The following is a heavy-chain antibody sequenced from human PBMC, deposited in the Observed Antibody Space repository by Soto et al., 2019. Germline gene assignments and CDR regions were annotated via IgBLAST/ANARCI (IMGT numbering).Heavy chain of an antibody. CDR3: ARGERIAWLRGVRNGMDV. CDR1: GGSISSSSYY. J-gene: IGHJ6*02. V-gene: IGHV4-39*01. CDR2: IYYSGST. Sequence: PSETLSLTCTVSGGSISSSSYYWGWIRQPPGKGLEWIGRIYYSGSTYYNPSLKSRVTISVVTSKTQYSLKLSAVPAAGTAVYYCARGERIAWLRGVRNGMDVWGQGTTVTISS. D-gene: IGHD3-10*01.